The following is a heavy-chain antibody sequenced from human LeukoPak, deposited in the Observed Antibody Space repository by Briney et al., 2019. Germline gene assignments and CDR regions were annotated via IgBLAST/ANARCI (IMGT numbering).Heavy chain of an antibody. CDR2: ISYDGSNK. D-gene: IGHD5-12*01. V-gene: IGHV3-30*01. CDR3: ARSVFGYSGYDLDY. CDR1: GLTFSSYA. Sequence: PGGSLRLSCAASGLTFSSYAMHWVRQAPGKGLEWEAVISYDGSNKYYADSVKGRFTISRDNSKNTLYLQMNSLRAEDTAVYYCARSVFGYSGYDLDYWGQGTLVTVSS. J-gene: IGHJ4*02.